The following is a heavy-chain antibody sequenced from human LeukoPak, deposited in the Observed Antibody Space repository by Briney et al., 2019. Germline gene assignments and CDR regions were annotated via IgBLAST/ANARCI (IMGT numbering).Heavy chain of an antibody. Sequence: PGGSLRLSCEASGFSFSTYGMHWVRQAPGKGLEWVALIWFDGSNKHYANSVKGRFTISRDNSKNTMYLQMDSLRAEDTAVYYCARESRAYGELDYWGQGTLVTVSS. J-gene: IGHJ4*02. CDR3: ARESRAYGELDY. CDR1: GFSFSTYG. CDR2: IWFDGSNK. D-gene: IGHD3-10*01. V-gene: IGHV3-33*01.